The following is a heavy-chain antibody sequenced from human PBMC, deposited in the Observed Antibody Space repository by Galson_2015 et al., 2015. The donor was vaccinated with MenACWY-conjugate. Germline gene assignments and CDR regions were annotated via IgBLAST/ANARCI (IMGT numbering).Heavy chain of an antibody. V-gene: IGHV4-4*08. J-gene: IGHJ6*02. CDR2: VYNGAT. Sequence: LSLTCTVSGGPIKNYYWSWVRPPPGKGLEWLAFVYNGATRYNPSLKSRVNVSVDTSKRLFSLSLRSVTPADTGVYYCARNSPGGMYFYRVMDVWGQGTSVTVSS. D-gene: IGHD3-16*02. CDR1: GGPIKNYY. CDR3: ARNSPGGMYFYRVMDV.